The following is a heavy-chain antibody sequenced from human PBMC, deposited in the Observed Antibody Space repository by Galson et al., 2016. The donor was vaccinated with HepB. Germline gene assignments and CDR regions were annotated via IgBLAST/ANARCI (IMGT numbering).Heavy chain of an antibody. CDR1: GLTFSKCD. V-gene: IGHV3-13*01. J-gene: IGHJ6*04. CDR2: IGTAGDT. Sequence: SLRLSCAASGLTFSKCDMHWVRQPTGKGLEWVSAIGTAGDTYYPGPVRGRFTISSDKAKNSLYLQMNSLTAGDTAVYYCARGKFDCSGGTCRYYGLDVWGKGTAVTVSS. D-gene: IGHD2-15*01. CDR3: ARGKFDCSGGTCRYYGLDV.